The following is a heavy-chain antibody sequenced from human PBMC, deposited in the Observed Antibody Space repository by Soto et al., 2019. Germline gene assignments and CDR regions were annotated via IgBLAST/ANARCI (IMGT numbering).Heavy chain of an antibody. V-gene: IGHV1-2*02. Sequence: QVQLVQSGAEVKKPGASVKVSCEASGYTFIDYYMHWVRQAPGQGFEWMGRISPKSGGTNYAQKFQGRVTMTWDTSLNTAYLDLSCLMSEDRAVYCCARPPGYISDWCDLDLWGQGTLVTVSS. CDR3: ARPPGYISDWCDLDL. J-gene: IGHJ5*02. D-gene: IGHD6-19*01. CDR1: GYTFIDYY. CDR2: ISPKSGGT.